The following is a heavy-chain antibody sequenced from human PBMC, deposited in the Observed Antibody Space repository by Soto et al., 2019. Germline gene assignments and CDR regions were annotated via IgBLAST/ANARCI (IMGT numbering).Heavy chain of an antibody. D-gene: IGHD6-19*01. V-gene: IGHV4-61*01. CDR2: QTGST. CDR3: AIYKAGAGGNGF. J-gene: IGHJ4*02. Sequence: QVHLQESGPGLIKPSETLSLTCSVSGASVTSDSYHWTWIRQPPGKGLEWIGQTGSTNYNPSLKSRITISVDTSKTQFSLNLDSVTAADTAIYYCAIYKAGAGGNGFWGQGTLVIVSS. CDR1: GASVTSDSYH.